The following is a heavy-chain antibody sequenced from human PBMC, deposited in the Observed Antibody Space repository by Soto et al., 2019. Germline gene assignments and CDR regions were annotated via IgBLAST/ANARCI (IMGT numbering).Heavy chain of an antibody. J-gene: IGHJ6*02. CDR1: GASISTYY. V-gene: IGHV4-59*12. CDR3: AGVRGGITRTRDYYGMDV. CDR2: ISYSGST. D-gene: IGHD3-10*01. Sequence: SETLSLTCTVSGASISTYYWSWIRQPPGKGLEWIGYISYSGSTNSNPSLKSRVTISVDTSKNQFSLKLSSVTAADTAVYYCAGVRGGITRTRDYYGMDVWGQGTTVTVSS.